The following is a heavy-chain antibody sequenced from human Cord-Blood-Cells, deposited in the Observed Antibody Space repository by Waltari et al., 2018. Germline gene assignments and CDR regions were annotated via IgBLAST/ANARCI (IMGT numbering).Heavy chain of an antibody. CDR2: ISSSSSYI. D-gene: IGHD2-8*01. Sequence: EVQLVESGGGLVKPGGSLRLSCAASGFTFSSYSMNWVRQAPGKGLEGVSSISSSSSYIYYADSVKGRFTIARDNAKNSLYLQMNSLRAEDTAVYYCARVVGYCTNGVCYAFDIWGQGTMVTVSS. J-gene: IGHJ3*02. CDR1: GFTFSSYS. V-gene: IGHV3-21*01. CDR3: ARVVGYCTNGVCYAFDI.